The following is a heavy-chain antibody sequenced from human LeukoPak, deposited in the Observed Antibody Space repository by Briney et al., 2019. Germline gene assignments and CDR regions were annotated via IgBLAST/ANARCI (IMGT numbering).Heavy chain of an antibody. D-gene: IGHD2-2*01. Sequence: GESLKISCRGSGYSFSNYWIGWVRQMPGSGLEWMGIIYPIYSYTRYSPSFQGPLTISADKSISTAYLQWSTLQASDTAMYYWARLHYQYCSTTWCYEPNAFDVWGQGTMLTVSS. CDR2: IYPIYSYT. V-gene: IGHV5-51*01. CDR3: ARLHYQYCSTTWCYEPNAFDV. CDR1: GYSFSNYW. J-gene: IGHJ3*01.